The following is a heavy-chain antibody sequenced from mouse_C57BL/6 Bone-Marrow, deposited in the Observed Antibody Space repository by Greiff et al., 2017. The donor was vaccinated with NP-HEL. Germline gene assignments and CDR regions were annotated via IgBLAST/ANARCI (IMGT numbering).Heavy chain of an antibody. CDR1: GFNIKDDY. V-gene: IGHV14-4*01. J-gene: IGHJ3*01. Sequence: LVESGAELVRPGASVKLSCTASGFNIKDDYMHWVKQRPEQGLECIGWIDPENGDTEYASKFQGKATITADTSSNTAYLQLSSLTSEDTAVYYCAFYDYAWFAYWGQGTLVTVSA. CDR3: AFYDYAWFAY. CDR2: IDPENGDT. D-gene: IGHD2-4*01.